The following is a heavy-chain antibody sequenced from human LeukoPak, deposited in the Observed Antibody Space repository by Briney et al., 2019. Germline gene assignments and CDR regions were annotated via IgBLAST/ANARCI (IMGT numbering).Heavy chain of an antibody. CDR1: GYSFTSYW. D-gene: IGHD5-12*01. J-gene: IGHJ3*02. V-gene: IGHV5-51*01. CDR2: IYPGDSDT. CDR3: ARVSRYSGYEGDAFDI. Sequence: GESLKISCKGSGYSFTSYWIGRVRQMPGKGLEWMGIIYPGDSDTRYGPSFQGQVTISVDKSISTAYLQWSNLKASDTAMYFCARVSRYSGYEGDAFDIWGQGTMVTVSS.